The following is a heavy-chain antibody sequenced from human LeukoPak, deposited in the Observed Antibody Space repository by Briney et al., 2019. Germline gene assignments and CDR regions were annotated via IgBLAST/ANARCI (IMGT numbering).Heavy chain of an antibody. D-gene: IGHD3-10*01. Sequence: PGGSLRLSCAASGFTLSTYWMSWVRQAPGKGLEWVAKMNQDGHVKYNVDSVKGRFTISRDKAKNSLYLQMNSLRAEGTAVYYCARASHYGSGNYGAFDIWGQGTMVTVSS. CDR2: MNQDGHVK. CDR3: ARASHYGSGNYGAFDI. CDR1: GFTLSTYW. V-gene: IGHV3-7*04. J-gene: IGHJ3*02.